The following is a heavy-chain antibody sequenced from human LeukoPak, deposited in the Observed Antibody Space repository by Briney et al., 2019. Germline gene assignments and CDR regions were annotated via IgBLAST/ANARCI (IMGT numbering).Heavy chain of an antibody. V-gene: IGHV3-23*01. J-gene: IGHJ4*02. Sequence: GGSLRLSCAASGFTFSTYAMTWVRQAPGKGLEWVSVIGGSGGSTYYADSVKGRFTISRDNSKNTLYLQMNSLRAEDTAVYYCAKSGYNRFDYWGQGTLVTVSS. CDR2: IGGSGGST. D-gene: IGHD5-24*01. CDR1: GFTFSTYA. CDR3: AKSGYNRFDY.